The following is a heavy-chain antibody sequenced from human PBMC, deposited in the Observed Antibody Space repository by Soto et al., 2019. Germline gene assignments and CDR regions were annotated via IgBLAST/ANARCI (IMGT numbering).Heavy chain of an antibody. CDR3: ARDWSYYDSSGYYSGGFDY. D-gene: IGHD3-22*01. CDR2: IIPIFGTA. Sequence: SVKVSCKASGGTFSSYAISWVRQAPGQGLEWMGGIIPIFGTANYAQKFQGRVTITADESTSTAYMELSSLRSEDTAVYYCARDWSYYDSSGYYSGGFDYWGQGTLVTVSS. V-gene: IGHV1-69*13. CDR1: GGTFSSYA. J-gene: IGHJ4*02.